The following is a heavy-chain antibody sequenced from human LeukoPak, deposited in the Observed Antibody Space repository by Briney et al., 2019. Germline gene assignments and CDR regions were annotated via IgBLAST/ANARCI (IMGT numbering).Heavy chain of an antibody. D-gene: IGHD6-19*01. CDR3: ARDRIDIKYSSGWSGYFDL. J-gene: IGHJ2*01. CDR2: ISYDGSNK. Sequence: GGSLRLSCAASGFTFSSYAMHWVRQAPGKGLEWVAVISYDGSNKYYADSVKGRFTISRDNSKNTLYLQMNSLRAEDTAVYYCARDRIDIKYSSGWSGYFDLWGRGTLVTVSS. CDR1: GFTFSSYA. V-gene: IGHV3-30-3*01.